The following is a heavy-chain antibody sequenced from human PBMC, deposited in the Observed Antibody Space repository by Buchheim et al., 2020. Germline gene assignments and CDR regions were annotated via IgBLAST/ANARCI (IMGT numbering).Heavy chain of an antibody. CDR3: ARDSLVGARNFEY. V-gene: IGHV2-5*02. Sequence: QITLKESGPTLVKPTRTLTLTCTFSGFSLSNYGVGVGWIRQSPGKALEWLAVIYWDDDKHYNPSLKSRITITSDTSKNEVGLTMTNMDPVDTATYFCARDSLVGARNFEYWGQGTL. CDR1: GFSLSNYGVG. J-gene: IGHJ4*02. D-gene: IGHD1-26*01. CDR2: IYWDDDK.